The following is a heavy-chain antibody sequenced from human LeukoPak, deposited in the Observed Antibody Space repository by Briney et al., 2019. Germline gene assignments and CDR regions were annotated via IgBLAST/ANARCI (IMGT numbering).Heavy chain of an antibody. D-gene: IGHD6-19*01. CDR3: ARGSRGLAEAGLDY. J-gene: IGHJ4*02. V-gene: IGHV1-18*01. Sequence: ASVKVSCKASGYTFSSYGISWVRQAPGQGLEWMGWISTYNGNTSYAQKLQGRVTMTTDTSTSTAYMELRSLRSDDTAVYYCARGSRGLAEAGLDYWGQGTLVTVSS. CDR1: GYTFSSYG. CDR2: ISTYNGNT.